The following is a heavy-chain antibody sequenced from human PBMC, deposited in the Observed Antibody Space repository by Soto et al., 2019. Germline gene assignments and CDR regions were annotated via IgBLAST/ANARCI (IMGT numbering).Heavy chain of an antibody. CDR2: IYYSGST. CDR1: GGSISSGGYY. V-gene: IGHV4-31*03. CDR3: ARGGTSGKYNWFDL. J-gene: IGHJ5*02. Sequence: SETLSLTCTVSGGSISSGGYYWSWIRQHPGKGLEWIGYIYYSGSTYYNPSLKSRVTISVDTSKNQFSLKLSSVTAADTAVYYCARGGTSGKYNWFDLWGQGTLVTVSS. D-gene: IGHD2-2*01.